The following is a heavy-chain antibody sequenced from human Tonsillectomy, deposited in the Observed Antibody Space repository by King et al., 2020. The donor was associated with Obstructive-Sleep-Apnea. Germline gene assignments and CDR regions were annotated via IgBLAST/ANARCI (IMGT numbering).Heavy chain of an antibody. CDR1: GDSISSGGYY. J-gene: IGHJ4*02. CDR3: ASVYCSSTSCYAVGVSRLFDY. D-gene: IGHD2-2*01. CDR2: IYYSGST. V-gene: IGHV4-30-4*01. Sequence: VQLQQSGPGLVKPSQTLSLTCTVSGDSISSGGYYWSWISQPPGKGLEWIGYIYYSGSTYYDPSLKSRVSISVDTSKNQFSLKLTSVTAADTAMYYCASVYCSSTSCYAVGVSRLFDYWGRGTLVTVSS.